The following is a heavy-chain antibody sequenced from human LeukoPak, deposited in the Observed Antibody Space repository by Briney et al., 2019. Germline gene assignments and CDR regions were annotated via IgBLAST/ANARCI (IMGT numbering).Heavy chain of an antibody. D-gene: IGHD3-22*01. CDR1: GFIVSGDF. Sequence: GGSLRLSCAASGFIVSGDFMSWVRQAPGKGLEWVSVIYSGGSTYYADSVKGRFTISRDNSKNTLYLQMNSLRAEDTAVYYCARWAYDSSGYYETYYFDYWGQGTLVTVSS. V-gene: IGHV3-53*01. CDR2: IYSGGST. J-gene: IGHJ4*02. CDR3: ARWAYDSSGYYETYYFDY.